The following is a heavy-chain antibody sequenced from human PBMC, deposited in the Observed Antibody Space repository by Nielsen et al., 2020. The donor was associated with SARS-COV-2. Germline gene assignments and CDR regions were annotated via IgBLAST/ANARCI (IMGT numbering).Heavy chain of an antibody. D-gene: IGHD1-26*01. CDR2: IRGTDNDT. CDR1: GFTSTTFA. Sequence: GESLKISCAGSGFTSTTFAMNWARQAPGKGLEWVSGIRGTDNDTYYADSVKGRFTISRDNSKNTLYLQMDSLRVDDTAVYYCVKWVELDFGYYYYGMDVWGQGTTVTVSS. J-gene: IGHJ6*02. CDR3: VKWVELDFGYYYYGMDV. V-gene: IGHV3-23*01.